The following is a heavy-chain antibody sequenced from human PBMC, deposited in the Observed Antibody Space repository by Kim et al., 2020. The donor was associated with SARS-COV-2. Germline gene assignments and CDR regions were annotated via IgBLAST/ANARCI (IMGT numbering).Heavy chain of an antibody. CDR3: ARGSGWAFDY. D-gene: IGHD6-19*01. CDR2: ISIGHDDT. CDR1: GYTFINYV. Sequence: ASVKVSCKASGYTFINYVMHWVRQAPGQRLEWMGLISIGHDDTKYSQKFRGRVTITRDTTASTAYMELSSLRSEDTAVYYCARGSGWAFDYWGQGTLVP. J-gene: IGHJ4*02. V-gene: IGHV1-3*04.